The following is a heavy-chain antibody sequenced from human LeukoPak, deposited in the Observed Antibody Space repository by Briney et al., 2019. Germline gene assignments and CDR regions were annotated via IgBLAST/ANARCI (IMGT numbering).Heavy chain of an antibody. Sequence: GGSLRLSCAASGFTFSSYWMYWVRQAPGKGLEYVPDISSNGGITYYADSVKGRFTVSRDNSKNMLYLQMNSLRAEDTAVYYCVKDKYPVVVAATLDYWGQGILVTVSS. CDR3: VKDKYPVVVAATLDY. D-gene: IGHD2-15*01. CDR1: GFTFSSYW. V-gene: IGHV3-64D*09. CDR2: ISSNGGIT. J-gene: IGHJ4*02.